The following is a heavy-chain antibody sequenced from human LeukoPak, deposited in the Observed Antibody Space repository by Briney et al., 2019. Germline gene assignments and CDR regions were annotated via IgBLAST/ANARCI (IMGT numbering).Heavy chain of an antibody. CDR1: GFTFSDYY. J-gene: IGHJ4*02. Sequence: GGSLRLSCAASGFTFSDYYMSWIRQAPGKGLEWVSYISNSGSTIYYADSVKGRFTISRDNAKNSLYLQMNSLRAEDTAVYYCARVPHDSSGYYYDYWGQGTLVTVSS. CDR2: ISNSGSTI. CDR3: ARVPHDSSGYYYDY. D-gene: IGHD3-22*01. V-gene: IGHV3-11*01.